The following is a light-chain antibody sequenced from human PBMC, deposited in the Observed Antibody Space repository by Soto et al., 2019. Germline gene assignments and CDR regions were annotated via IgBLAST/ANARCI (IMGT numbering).Light chain of an antibody. V-gene: IGKV1-17*01. CDR3: QQYGSSLT. CDR1: QGIRND. J-gene: IGKJ4*01. CDR2: AAS. Sequence: DIQMTQSPSSLSASIGDRVTITCRASQGIRNDLGWYQQKPGKAPKRLISAASSLQSGVPSRFSGSGSGTDFTLTISRLEPEDFAVYYCQQYGSSLTFGGGTKVDIK.